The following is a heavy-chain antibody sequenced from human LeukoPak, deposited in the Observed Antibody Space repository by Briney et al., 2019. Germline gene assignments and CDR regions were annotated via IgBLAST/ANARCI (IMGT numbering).Heavy chain of an antibody. D-gene: IGHD2-2*01. V-gene: IGHV1-18*01. Sequence: ASVKVSCKASGGTFSSYAISWVRQAPGQGLEWMGWISAYNGNTNYAQKLQGRVTMTTDTSTSTAYMELRSLRSDDTAVYYCARVEGLDIVVVPAADLDIWGQGTMVTVSS. J-gene: IGHJ3*02. CDR2: ISAYNGNT. CDR3: ARVEGLDIVVVPAADLDI. CDR1: GGTFSSYA.